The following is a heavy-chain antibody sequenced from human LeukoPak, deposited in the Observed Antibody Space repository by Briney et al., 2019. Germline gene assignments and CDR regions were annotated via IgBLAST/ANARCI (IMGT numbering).Heavy chain of an antibody. J-gene: IGHJ6*03. D-gene: IGHD3-10*01. Sequence: GGSLRLSCAASGFTFSQYWMSWVGQAPRKGLEWVANIKHDGGEKQDGSEKNYVDSVKGRFTISRDNAKNSLYLQINSLRAEDTAVYYCARSGRGVDSFYFYMDVWGKGTTVTVSS. CDR2: IKHDGGEKQDGSEK. CDR1: GFTFSQYW. V-gene: IGHV3-7*01. CDR3: ARSGRGVDSFYFYMDV.